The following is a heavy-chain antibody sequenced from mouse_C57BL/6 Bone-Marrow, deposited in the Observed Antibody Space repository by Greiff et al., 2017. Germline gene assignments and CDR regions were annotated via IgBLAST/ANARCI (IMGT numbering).Heavy chain of an antibody. V-gene: IGHV8-5*01. J-gene: IGHJ2*01. D-gene: IGHD3-1*01. CDR3: AQIAPTRRPLSGYFDY. Sequence: QVTLKESGPGILQPSQTLSLTCSFSGFSLSTSNMGIGWIRQPSGKGLEWLAHIWWNDDKYYNPSLKSRLTISTDTSNNQVFLTITSVDTADTATYYCAQIAPTRRPLSGYFDYWGQGTTLTVSS. CDR1: GFSLSTSNMG. CDR2: IWWNDDK.